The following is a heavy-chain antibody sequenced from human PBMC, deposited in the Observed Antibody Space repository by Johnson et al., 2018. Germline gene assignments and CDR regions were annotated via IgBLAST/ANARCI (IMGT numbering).Heavy chain of an antibody. D-gene: IGHD2-15*01. CDR2: INAGNGNT. V-gene: IGHV1-3*01. J-gene: IGHJ6*03. CDR3: AREEALRPGGYYMDV. Sequence: QVQLVQSGAEVKKPGASVKVSCKASGYTFTSYAMHWVRQAPGQRLEWMGWINAGNGNTKYSQKFQGRVTITRDTSASTAYMELSSLRSEDTAVYYCAREEALRPGGYYMDVWGKGTTVTVSS. CDR1: GYTFTSYA.